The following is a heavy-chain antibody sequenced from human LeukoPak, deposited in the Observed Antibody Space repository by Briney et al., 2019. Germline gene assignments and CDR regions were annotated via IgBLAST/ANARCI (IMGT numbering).Heavy chain of an antibody. Sequence: SETLSLTCTVSGVDIYSRTYYWAWIRQPPGKGLEFIGSIYYNEDTYSNPSLKSRLTISVDTSTNQFSLRLNSATAADTAVYFCARQLAAGNDAFDIWGQGTMVTVSS. D-gene: IGHD2-15*01. CDR2: IYYNEDT. CDR3: ARQLAAGNDAFDI. V-gene: IGHV4-39*01. J-gene: IGHJ3*02. CDR1: GVDIYSRTYY.